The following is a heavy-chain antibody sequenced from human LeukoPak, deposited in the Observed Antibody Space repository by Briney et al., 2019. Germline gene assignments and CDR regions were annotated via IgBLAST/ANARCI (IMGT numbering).Heavy chain of an antibody. CDR1: GFTFSSYS. V-gene: IGHV3-48*01. CDR2: ISSSSSTI. CDR3: ARDPSGTYYPRVSGALDI. J-gene: IGHJ3*02. D-gene: IGHD1-26*01. Sequence: GGYLRLSCAASGFTFSSYSMNWVRQAPGKGLEWISYISSSSSTIYYADSVKGRFTISRDNAKNSLYLQMNSLRAEDTAVYYCARDPSGTYYPRVSGALDIWGQGTMVTVSS.